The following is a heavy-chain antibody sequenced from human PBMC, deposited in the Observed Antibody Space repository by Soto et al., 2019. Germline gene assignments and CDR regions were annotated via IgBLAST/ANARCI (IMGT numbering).Heavy chain of an antibody. CDR1: GGSISSGGYY. Sequence: PSETLSLTCTVSGGSISSGGYYWSWIRQHPGKGLEWIGYIYYSGSTYYNPSLKSRVTISVDTSKDQFSLKLSSVTAADTAVYYCARDRDVRAARPNYYYYGMDVWGQVTTVTVSS. CDR2: IYYSGST. CDR3: ARDRDVRAARPNYYYYGMDV. D-gene: IGHD6-6*01. V-gene: IGHV4-31*03. J-gene: IGHJ6*02.